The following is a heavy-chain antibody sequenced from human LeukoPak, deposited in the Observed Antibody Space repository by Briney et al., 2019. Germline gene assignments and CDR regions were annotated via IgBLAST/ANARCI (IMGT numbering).Heavy chain of an antibody. CDR3: ARADDRLTAFDY. CDR2: INPNSGDT. CDR1: VYTFTAYY. D-gene: IGHD3-9*01. V-gene: IGHV1-2*02. Sequence: ASVKVSLKSSVYTFTAYYRHWLRQAPGQGLEWMGWINPNSGDTNYAQNFQGRVTLTRDTSISTAYMDLSRVRSDDTAIYYCARADDRLTAFDYWGQGTLVTVSS. J-gene: IGHJ4*02.